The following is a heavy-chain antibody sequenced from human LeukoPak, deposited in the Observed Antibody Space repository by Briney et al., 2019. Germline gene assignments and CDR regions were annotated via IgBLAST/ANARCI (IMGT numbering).Heavy chain of an antibody. Sequence: GGSLRLSCAASGLTFSSYAMGWVRQAPGKGLEWVSAISGSGGSTYYADSVKGRFTISRDNSKNTLYLQMNSLRAEDTAVYYCAKVPKAQLRIAARFFDYWGQGTLVTVSS. J-gene: IGHJ4*02. CDR3: AKVPKAQLRIAARFFDY. CDR1: GLTFSSYA. CDR2: ISGSGGST. V-gene: IGHV3-23*01. D-gene: IGHD6-6*01.